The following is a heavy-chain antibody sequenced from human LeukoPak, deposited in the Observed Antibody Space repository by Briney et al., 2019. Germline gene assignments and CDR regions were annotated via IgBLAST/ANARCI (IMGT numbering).Heavy chain of an antibody. Sequence: GGSLRLPCAASGTTFRSFAMSWFRQAPGKGLEWVSAISGGGGGTYYADSVKGRFTISRDNSKNTLYLQMNSLRAEDTAVYYCAKEFTGWAFDIWGQGTMVTVSS. CDR3: AKEFTGWAFDI. J-gene: IGHJ3*02. CDR1: GTTFRSFA. CDR2: ISGGGGGT. V-gene: IGHV3-23*01.